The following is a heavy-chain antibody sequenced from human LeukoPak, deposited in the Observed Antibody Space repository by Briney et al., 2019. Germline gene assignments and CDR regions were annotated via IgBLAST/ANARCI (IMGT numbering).Heavy chain of an antibody. D-gene: IGHD3-3*01. CDR1: GYTFTGYH. V-gene: IGHV1-2*02. CDR3: ARTLLWSGYYTSYYYYGMDV. Sequence: ASVKVSCKASGYTFTGYHMHWVRQAPGQGLEWMGWINPNSGGTNYAQKFQGRVTMTRDTSISTAYMELSRLRSDDTAVYYCARTLLWSGYYTSYYYYGMDVWGQGTTVTVSS. CDR2: INPNSGGT. J-gene: IGHJ6*02.